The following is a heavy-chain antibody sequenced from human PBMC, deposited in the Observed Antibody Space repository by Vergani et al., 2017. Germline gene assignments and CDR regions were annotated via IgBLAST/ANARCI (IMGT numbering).Heavy chain of an antibody. Sequence: QVQLVQSGAEVKKPGASVTVSCKASGYIFSSYDITWVRQAPGQVPEWMGAVTIYNGDTNYAQKFQGRVTMTADTSTSTAYMELKSLRSDDTAVYYCVREGGGYCSSTSCLLDYWGQGTLVTVS. CDR2: VTIYNGDT. CDR3: VREGGGYCSSTSCLLDY. CDR1: GYIFSSYD. V-gene: IGHV1-18*04. J-gene: IGHJ4*02. D-gene: IGHD2-2*01.